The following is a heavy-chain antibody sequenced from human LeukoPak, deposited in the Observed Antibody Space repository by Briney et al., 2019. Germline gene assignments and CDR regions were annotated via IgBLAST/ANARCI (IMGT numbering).Heavy chain of an antibody. D-gene: IGHD1-26*01. CDR3: AKTQWKVGATDYFDY. Sequence: GGSLRLSCAASGFTFSSYDMSWVRQAPGKGLEWVSNINDNGGQRHYADSVKGRFTISRDNSKNTLFLQMDSLRAEDTAVYYCAKTQWKVGATDYFDYWGQGILVTVSS. CDR1: GFTFSSYD. J-gene: IGHJ4*02. CDR2: INDNGGQR. V-gene: IGHV3-23*01.